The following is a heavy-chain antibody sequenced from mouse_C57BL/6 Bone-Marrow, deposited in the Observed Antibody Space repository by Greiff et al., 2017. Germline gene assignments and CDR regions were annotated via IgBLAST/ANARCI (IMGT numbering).Heavy chain of an antibody. J-gene: IGHJ3*01. CDR2: IYPGDGDT. D-gene: IGHD2-12*01. CDR3: ASYYSTFAY. V-gene: IGHV1-82*01. CDR1: GYAFSSSW. Sequence: QVQLQQSGPELVKPGASVKISCKASGYAFSSSWMNWVKQRPGKGLEWIGRIYPGDGDTNYNGKFKGKATLTADKSSSTAYMQLSSLTSEDSAVYFCASYYSTFAYWGQGTLVTVSA.